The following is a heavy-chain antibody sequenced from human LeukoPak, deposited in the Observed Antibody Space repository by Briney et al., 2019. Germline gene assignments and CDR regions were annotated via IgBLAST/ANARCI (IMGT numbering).Heavy chain of an antibody. J-gene: IGHJ1*01. CDR3: ARGVSYNDSSGYYNEYFQH. V-gene: IGHV4-59*08. Sequence: SETLSLTCTVSGGSISSYYWSWIRQPPGKGLEWIGYIYYSGSTNYNPSLKSRVTISVDTSKNQFSLKLSSVTAADTAVYYCARGVSYNDSSGYYNEYFQHWGQGTLVTVSS. CDR2: IYYSGST. D-gene: IGHD3-22*01. CDR1: GGSISSYY.